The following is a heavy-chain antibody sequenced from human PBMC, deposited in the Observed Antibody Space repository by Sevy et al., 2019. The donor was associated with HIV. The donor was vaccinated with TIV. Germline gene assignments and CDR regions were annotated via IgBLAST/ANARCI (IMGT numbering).Heavy chain of an antibody. CDR1: GFTFKTDT. J-gene: IGHJ6*02. CDR3: ARDGVLRYFDWLASYYYGMDV. V-gene: IGHV3-30-3*01. D-gene: IGHD3-9*01. Sequence: GGSLRLSCAASGFTFKTDTLHWVRQPQGMGLEWVALISSDGGNKYYGDSVKGRFTISRDNSKNMLYLQMNSLKPEDTAVYYCARDGVLRYFDWLASYYYGMDVWGQGTTVTVSS. CDR2: ISSDGGNK.